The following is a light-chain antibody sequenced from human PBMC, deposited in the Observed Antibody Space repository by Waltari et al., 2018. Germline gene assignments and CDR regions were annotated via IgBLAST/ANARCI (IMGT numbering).Light chain of an antibody. CDR1: QSVLKRSTNQND. Sequence: DIVMNQSPDSLPVSLLERATITCKSSQSVLKRSTNQNDLACSQHNTGQPPKLLIYWASTRESGVPDRFGGSGSGTDFTLTISSVQAEDVAVYCCQHYYTIPWAFGQGTKVEI. CDR3: QHYYTIPWA. J-gene: IGKJ1*01. CDR2: WAS. V-gene: IGKV4-1*01.